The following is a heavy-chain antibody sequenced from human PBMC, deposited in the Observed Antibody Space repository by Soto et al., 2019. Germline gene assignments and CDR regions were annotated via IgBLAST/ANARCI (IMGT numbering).Heavy chain of an antibody. J-gene: IGHJ4*02. V-gene: IGHV3-66*01. CDR3: VYFSFGNTNGSPAFDL. D-gene: IGHD3-3*01. CDR2: IFSGGTT. CDR1: GFTIISDY. Sequence: GGSLRLSCVTSGFTIISDYMSWVCQGQGKGQEWVSVIFSGGTTCYADYVNGRFCISRDNYKNNLHLSLNSLRAEDAAAYFCVYFSFGNTNGSPAFDLWGQGALVTVSS.